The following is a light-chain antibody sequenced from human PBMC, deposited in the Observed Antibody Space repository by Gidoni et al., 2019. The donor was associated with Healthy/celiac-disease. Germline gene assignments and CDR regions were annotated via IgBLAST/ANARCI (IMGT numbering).Light chain of an antibody. CDR1: SSNIGSNY. CDR2: RNN. J-gene: IGLJ2*01. V-gene: IGLV1-47*01. Sequence: QSVLTQPPSASGTLGQRVTISCSGSSSNIGSNYLYWYQQLPGTAPKLLIYRNNQRPSGVPDLFSGSKSGTSASLAISGLRSEDEADYYCAAWDDSLSGVVFGGGTKLTVL. CDR3: AAWDDSLSGVV.